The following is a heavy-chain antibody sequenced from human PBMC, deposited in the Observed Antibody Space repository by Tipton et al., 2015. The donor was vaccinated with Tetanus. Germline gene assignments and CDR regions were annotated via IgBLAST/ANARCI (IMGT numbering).Heavy chain of an antibody. CDR3: ARHLYGYWFDP. V-gene: IGHV4-39*02. D-gene: IGHD2/OR15-2a*01. CDR1: GASIIDKTHY. CDR2: IYFKGDT. Sequence: GLVKPSETLSLNCTVSGASIIDKTHYWGWIRQPPGKGLEWIASIYFKGDTYYSPSLKSRVTIEVDTSQNLFSLTLTSVTAADTAVYYCARHLYGYWFDPWGQGAPVTVSS. J-gene: IGHJ5*02.